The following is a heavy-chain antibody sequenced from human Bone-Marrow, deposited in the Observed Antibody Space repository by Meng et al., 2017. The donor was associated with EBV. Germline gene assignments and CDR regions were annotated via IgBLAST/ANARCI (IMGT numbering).Heavy chain of an antibody. D-gene: IGHD1-26*01. V-gene: IGHV3-11*01. CDR1: GFIFSDSY. J-gene: IGHJ4*02. Sequence: VRLVQSGGGVVRPGGSLVLSCAASGFIFSDSYLSWIRQTPGKGLEWISYISNSGTTIKYADSVKGRFTISRDNAKNSLYLQMNSLRADDTAVYFCARGSGRWTFDYWGQGTLVTVSS. CDR2: ISNSGTTI. CDR3: ARGSGRWTFDY.